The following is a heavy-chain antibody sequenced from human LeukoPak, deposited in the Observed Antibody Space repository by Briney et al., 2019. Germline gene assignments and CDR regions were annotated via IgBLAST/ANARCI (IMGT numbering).Heavy chain of an antibody. V-gene: IGHV3-73*01. D-gene: IGHD1-26*01. CDR2: IRSKANSYAT. J-gene: IGHJ4*02. CDR1: GFTFSGSA. Sequence: GSLRLSCAASGFTFSGSAMHWVRQASGKGLEWVSRIRSKANSYATAYAASVKGRFTISRDDSKNTAYLQMNSLKTEDTAVYYCTSLFSGSYYEDYWGQGTLVTVSS. CDR3: TSLFSGSYYEDY.